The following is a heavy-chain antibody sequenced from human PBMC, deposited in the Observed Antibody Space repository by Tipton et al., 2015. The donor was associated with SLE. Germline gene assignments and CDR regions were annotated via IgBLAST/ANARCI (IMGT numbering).Heavy chain of an antibody. D-gene: IGHD6-13*01. V-gene: IGHV4-61*02. CDR1: GGSISSGSYY. J-gene: IGHJ5*02. CDR3: ARAAAGTNWFDP. CDR2: IYTSGST. Sequence: TLSLTCTVSGGSISSGSYYWSWIRQPAGKGLEWIGRIYTSGSTHYNPSLKSRVTISVDTSKNQFSLKLSSVTAADTAVYYCARAAAGTNWFDPWGQGTLVTVSS.